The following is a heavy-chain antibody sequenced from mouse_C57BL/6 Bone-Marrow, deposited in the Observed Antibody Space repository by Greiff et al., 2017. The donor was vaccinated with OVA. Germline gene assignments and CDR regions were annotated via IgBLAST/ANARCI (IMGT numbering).Heavy chain of an antibody. J-gene: IGHJ4*01. Sequence: EVKLVESGGGLVQPGGSLKLSCAASGFTFSDYYMYWVRQTPEKRLEWVAYISNGGGSTYYPDTVKGRFTISRDNATNTQYRQIGHLKSEYTAMYDCARPVYDWYPYYYAMDYWGKVTSVTGSS. CDR1: GFTFSDYY. CDR2: ISNGGGST. V-gene: IGHV5-12*01. CDR3: ARPVYDWYPYYYAMDY. D-gene: IGHD2-3*01.